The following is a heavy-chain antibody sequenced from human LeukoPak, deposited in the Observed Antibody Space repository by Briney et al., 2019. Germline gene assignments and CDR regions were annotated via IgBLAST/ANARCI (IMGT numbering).Heavy chain of an antibody. CDR2: INHSGST. J-gene: IGHJ6*03. CDR3: ARARYDFWSGYYRSYYYYYMDV. Sequence: SETLSLTCAVYGGSFSGYYWSWIRQPPGKGLEWIGEINHSGSTNYNPSLKSRVTISVDTSKNQFSLKLSSVTAADTAVYYCARARYDFWSGYYRSYYYYYMDVWGKGTTVNVSS. V-gene: IGHV4-34*01. D-gene: IGHD3-3*01. CDR1: GGSFSGYY.